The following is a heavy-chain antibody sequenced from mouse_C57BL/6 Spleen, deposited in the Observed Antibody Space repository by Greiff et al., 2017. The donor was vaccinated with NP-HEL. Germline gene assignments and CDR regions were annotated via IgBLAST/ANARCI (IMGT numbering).Heavy chain of an antibody. V-gene: IGHV5-6*01. CDR3: ARQSPYSNFAY. J-gene: IGHJ3*01. Sequence: VQLKESGGDLVKPGGSLKLSCAASGFTFSSYGMSWVRQTPDKRLEWVATISSGGSYTYYPDSVKGRFTISRDNAKNTLYLQMSSLKSEDTAMYYCARQSPYSNFAYWGQGTLVTVSA. CDR1: GFTFSSYG. CDR2: ISSGGSYT. D-gene: IGHD2-5*01.